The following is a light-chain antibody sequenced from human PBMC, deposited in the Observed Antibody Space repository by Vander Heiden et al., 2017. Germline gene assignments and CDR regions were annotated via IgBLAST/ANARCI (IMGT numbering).Light chain of an antibody. J-gene: IGLJ3*02. Sequence: QSVLPQPPSASGTPGQRGTSPCSGSRSNIESKSVNWYQQVPGTAPKLLSYSNNQRPSGVPDRVSGSKSGTSASLAIGGLQSEDEADYYCAGWDDSLNGLFGGGTKLTVL. CDR3: AGWDDSLNGL. CDR1: RSNIESKS. V-gene: IGLV1-44*01. CDR2: SNN.